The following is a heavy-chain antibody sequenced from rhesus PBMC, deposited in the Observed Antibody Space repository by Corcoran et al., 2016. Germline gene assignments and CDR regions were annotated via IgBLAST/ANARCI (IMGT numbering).Heavy chain of an antibody. CDR2: IYGSGRST. D-gene: IGHD3-34*01. Sequence: QVQLQESGPGLVKPLETLSLTCAVSGGSISSKHWSWIRRLPGKGLEWIGYIYGSGRSTNYNPSLKSQVTLSVDTSKNQFSLKLSSVTAADTAVYYCARWGESPHYNGLDSWGQGVVVTVSS. CDR3: ARWGESPHYNGLDS. CDR1: GGSISSKH. J-gene: IGHJ6*01. V-gene: IGHV4S11*01.